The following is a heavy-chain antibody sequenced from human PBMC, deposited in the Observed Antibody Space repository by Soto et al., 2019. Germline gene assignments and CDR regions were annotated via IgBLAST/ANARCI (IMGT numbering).Heavy chain of an antibody. Sequence: GGSLRLSCAASGFTFSSYSMNWVRQAPGKGLEWVSSISSSSSYIYYSDSVKGRFTISRDNAKNSLYLQMNSLRAEDTAVYYCARDKELPSPYYFDYWGQGTLVTVSS. J-gene: IGHJ4*02. CDR2: ISSSSSYI. V-gene: IGHV3-21*01. CDR3: ARDKELPSPYYFDY. CDR1: GFTFSSYS. D-gene: IGHD1-7*01.